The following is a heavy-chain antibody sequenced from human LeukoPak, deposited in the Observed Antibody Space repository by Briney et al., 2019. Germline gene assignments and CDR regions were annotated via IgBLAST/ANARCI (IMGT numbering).Heavy chain of an antibody. V-gene: IGHV3-53*01. CDR3: ARVMAGYSYMDV. Sequence: GGSLRLSCAAAEFTVSSNYMSWVRQAPGKGLEWVSVIYRDGSTYYADSVKGRFTISRDNSKNTLYLQMKSLRAEDTAVYYCARVMAGYSYMDVWGKGTTVTVSS. CDR1: EFTVSSNY. D-gene: IGHD3-10*01. CDR2: IYRDGST. J-gene: IGHJ6*03.